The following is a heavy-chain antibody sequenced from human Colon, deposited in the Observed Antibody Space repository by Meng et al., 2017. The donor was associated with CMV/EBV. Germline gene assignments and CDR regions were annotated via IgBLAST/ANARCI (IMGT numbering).Heavy chain of an antibody. CDR2: ISNTGGST. V-gene: IGHV3-23*01. D-gene: IGHD2-2*01. Sequence: TYAITWVRQAPGKGLEWVSSISNTGGSTYYADSVKGRFTISRDNSKNTLFLLLNSLRTEDTASYYCAKAPSACTATSCYLRHGMDVWGQGTLVTVSS. CDR1: TYA. CDR3: AKAPSACTATSCYLRHGMDV. J-gene: IGHJ6*02.